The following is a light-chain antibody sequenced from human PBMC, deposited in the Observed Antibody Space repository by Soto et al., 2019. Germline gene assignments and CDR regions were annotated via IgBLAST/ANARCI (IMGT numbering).Light chain of an antibody. CDR3: QQYGSSPLT. CDR1: QSVSSSY. Sequence: EIVLTQSPGTLSLSPGERATLSCRASQSVSSSYLAWYQQKPGQAPRLLIYGASSRATGIPDRFSGSGSGTDFTLTISRLEPEDFVFYYCQQYGSSPLTFGGGTKVDIK. V-gene: IGKV3-20*01. CDR2: GAS. J-gene: IGKJ4*01.